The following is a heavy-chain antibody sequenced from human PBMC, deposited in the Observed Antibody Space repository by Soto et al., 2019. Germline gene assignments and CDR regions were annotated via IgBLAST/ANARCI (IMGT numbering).Heavy chain of an antibody. Sequence: QLQLQESGPGLVKPSETLSLTCTVSGGSISSSSYYWGWIRQPPGKGLEWIGSIYYSGSTYYNPSLKSRVTISVDTSKNQFSLKLSSVTAADTAVYYCARHKVAQGLYYFDYWGQGTLVTVSS. CDR3: ARHKVAQGLYYFDY. J-gene: IGHJ4*02. V-gene: IGHV4-39*01. CDR2: IYYSGST. D-gene: IGHD5-12*01. CDR1: GGSISSSSYY.